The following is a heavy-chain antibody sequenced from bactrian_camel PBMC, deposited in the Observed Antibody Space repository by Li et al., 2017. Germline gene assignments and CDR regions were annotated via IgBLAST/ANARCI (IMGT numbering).Heavy chain of an antibody. CDR2: VYSSAGTS. CDR1: GYTFRGNC. V-gene: IGHV3S40*01. CDR3: AADDGPSSELPTLKPRAVHSSDCFSEYGYEYPY. D-gene: IGHD5*01. J-gene: IGHJ4*01. Sequence: VQLVESGGGSVQAGGSLRLSCAASGYTFRGNCMGWFRQAPGKGREGVAMVYSSAGTSYYVDSVKGRFTISQDNAKRTVYLQMSSLKPEDTAMYYCAADDGPSSELPTLKPRAVHSSDCFSEYGYEYPYWGQGTQVTVS.